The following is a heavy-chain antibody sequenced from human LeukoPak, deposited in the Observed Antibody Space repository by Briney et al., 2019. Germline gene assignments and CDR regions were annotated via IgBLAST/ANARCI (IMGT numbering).Heavy chain of an antibody. Sequence: GGSLRLSCAASGFAVSTNYLSWVRQAPGKGLEWVSVIYSDGSTYYTDSVKGRFTISRDNSKNTLYLQMNSLRPEDTAVYYCARDRGEGLIDYWGQGTLVTVSS. CDR2: IYSDGST. CDR3: ARDRGEGLIDY. CDR1: GFAVSTNY. J-gene: IGHJ4*02. V-gene: IGHV3-66*02. D-gene: IGHD3-10*01.